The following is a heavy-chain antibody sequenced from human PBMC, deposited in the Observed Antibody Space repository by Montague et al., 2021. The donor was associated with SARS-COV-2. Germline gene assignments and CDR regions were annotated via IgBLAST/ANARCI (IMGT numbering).Heavy chain of an antibody. CDR2: IYCSGST. Sequence: SETLSLTCTVSGGSISSSSYYWGWIRQPPGKGLEWIGSIYCSGSTYYNPSLKSRVTISVDTSKNRFSLKLSSVTAADTAVYYCARRVTGTTVHYYYYGMDVWGQGTTVTVSS. J-gene: IGHJ6*02. V-gene: IGHV4-39*01. CDR3: ARRVTGTTVHYYYYGMDV. D-gene: IGHD1-20*01. CDR1: GGSISSSSYY.